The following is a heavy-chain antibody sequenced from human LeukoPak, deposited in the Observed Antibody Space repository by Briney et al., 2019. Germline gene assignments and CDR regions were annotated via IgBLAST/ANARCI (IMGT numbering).Heavy chain of an antibody. Sequence: KPSETLSLTCTVSGYSISSGYYWGWIRQPPGKGLEWIGSIYHSGSTYYNPSLKSRVTISVDTSKNQFSLKLSSVTAADTAVYYCARELAAAGTIDYWGQGTLVTVSS. D-gene: IGHD6-13*01. CDR1: GYSISSGYY. CDR3: ARELAAAGTIDY. J-gene: IGHJ4*02. V-gene: IGHV4-38-2*02. CDR2: IYHSGST.